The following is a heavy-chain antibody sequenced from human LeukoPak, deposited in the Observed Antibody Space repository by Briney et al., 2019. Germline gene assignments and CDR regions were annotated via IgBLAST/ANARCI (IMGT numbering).Heavy chain of an antibody. Sequence: SETLSLTCTASGDSISSGDYYWSWIRQPPGKGLEWIAYMYYSGSTYYSPSLKSRVTMSADTSKNQLSLKLSSVTAADTAVYYCARPYYYDSRIDPWGQGILVTVSS. CDR3: ARPYYYDSRIDP. J-gene: IGHJ5*02. D-gene: IGHD3-22*01. V-gene: IGHV4-30-4*01. CDR1: GDSISSGDYY. CDR2: MYYSGST.